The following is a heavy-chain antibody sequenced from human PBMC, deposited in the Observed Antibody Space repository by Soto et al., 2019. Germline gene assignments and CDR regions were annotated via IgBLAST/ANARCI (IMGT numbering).Heavy chain of an antibody. Sequence: PSETLSLTCTVSGGSISSGGYYWSWIRQHPGKGLEWIGYIYYSGSTYYNPSLKSRVTISVDTSKNQFSLKLSSVTAADTAVYYCARGIFGPAAIGGNCFDPWGQGTLVTVSS. V-gene: IGHV4-31*03. J-gene: IGHJ5*02. CDR1: GGSISSGGYY. D-gene: IGHD2-2*02. CDR2: IYYSGST. CDR3: ARGIFGPAAIGGNCFDP.